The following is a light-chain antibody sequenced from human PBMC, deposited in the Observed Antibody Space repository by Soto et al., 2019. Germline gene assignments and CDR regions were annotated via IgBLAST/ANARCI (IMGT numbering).Light chain of an antibody. J-gene: IGLJ2*01. CDR3: CSYAGSVV. V-gene: IGLV2-23*02. CDR2: EVS. Sequence: QSALTQPASVSGSPGQSITISCTGTSSDVGSYNLVSWYQQHPGKAPKLMIYEVSKRPSGVSNRFSGSKSGNTASLTISGLQAEDEADYYCCSYAGSVVFGGGTKLIVL. CDR1: SSDVGSYNL.